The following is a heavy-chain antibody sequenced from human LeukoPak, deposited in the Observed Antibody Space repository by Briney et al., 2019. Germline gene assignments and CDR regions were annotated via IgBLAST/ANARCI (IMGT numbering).Heavy chain of an antibody. D-gene: IGHD5-12*01. CDR1: GGSMRSYY. V-gene: IGHV4-59*01. Sequence: SETLSLTCSVSGGSMRSYYWSWIRQFPGKGLEWIALIYSSGSPNYNPSLRSRVTISIDMSKSQSSLKLDSVTTADTAVYYCARVWMGRFDPWGQGTLVTVSS. CDR2: IYSSGSP. CDR3: ARVWMGRFDP. J-gene: IGHJ5*02.